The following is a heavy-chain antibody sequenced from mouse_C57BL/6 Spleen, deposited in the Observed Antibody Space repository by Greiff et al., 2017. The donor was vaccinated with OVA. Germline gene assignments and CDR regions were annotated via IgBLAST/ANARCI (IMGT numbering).Heavy chain of an antibody. J-gene: IGHJ2*01. CDR2: ISDGGSYT. V-gene: IGHV5-4*01. Sequence: EVQLQESGGGLVKPGGSLKLSCAASGFTFSSYAMSWVRQTPEKRLEWVATISDGGSYTYYPDNVKGRFTISRDNAKNNLYLQMSHLKSEDTAMYYCARDDDYGQYYFDYWGQGTTLTVSS. D-gene: IGHD2-4*01. CDR1: GFTFSSYA. CDR3: ARDDDYGQYYFDY.